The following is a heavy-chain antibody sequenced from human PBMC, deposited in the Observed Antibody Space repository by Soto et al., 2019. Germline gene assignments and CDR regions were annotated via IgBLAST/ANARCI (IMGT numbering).Heavy chain of an antibody. CDR1: GGSVSSGSYY. CDR2: IYYSGST. D-gene: IGHD5-18*01. CDR3: ARVFYGYYGLYEHYFDY. V-gene: IGHV4-61*01. J-gene: IGHJ4*02. Sequence: PSETLSLTCTVSGGSVSSGSYYWSWIRQPPGKGLEWIGYIYYSGSTNYNPSLKSRVTISVDTSKNQFSLKLSSVTAADTAVYYCARVFYGYYGLYEHYFDYWGQGTLVPVSS.